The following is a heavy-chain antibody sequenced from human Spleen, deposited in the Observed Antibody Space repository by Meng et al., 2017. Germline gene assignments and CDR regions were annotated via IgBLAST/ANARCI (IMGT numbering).Heavy chain of an antibody. V-gene: IGHV1-2*06. Sequence: ASVKVSCKASGYNFIDAYIHWVRQAPGQGLEWMGRIIPGSSEANSAQKFLGRVTLTWDTSISTAYMELNSLRSDDTAIYYCARDGGNYDFDYWGQGTLVTVSS. CDR1: GYNFIDAY. J-gene: IGHJ4*02. D-gene: IGHD1-7*01. CDR2: IIPGSSEA. CDR3: ARDGGNYDFDY.